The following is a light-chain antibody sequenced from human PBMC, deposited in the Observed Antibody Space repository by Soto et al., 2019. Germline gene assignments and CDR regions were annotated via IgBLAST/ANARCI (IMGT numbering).Light chain of an antibody. CDR2: KAS. Sequence: DIQMTQSPSTLSASVGDRVTITCRASQSISSWLAWYQQKPGKAPKLLIYKASSLESGVPSRFSGSRSGTEFTLTISSLQPDDFATYYCQHYNSYSEYTFGQGTKLEIK. CDR3: QHYNSYSEYT. CDR1: QSISSW. V-gene: IGKV1-5*03. J-gene: IGKJ2*01.